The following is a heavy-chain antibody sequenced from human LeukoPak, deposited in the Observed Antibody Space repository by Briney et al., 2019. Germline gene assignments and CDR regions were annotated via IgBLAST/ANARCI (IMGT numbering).Heavy chain of an antibody. V-gene: IGHV3-23*01. J-gene: IGHJ4*02. CDR3: XXXXXXIVVVSKHFDY. CDR2: ISGSGGST. CDR1: GFTFSSYG. D-gene: IGHD3-22*01. Sequence: GTLRLSCAASGFTFSSYGMSWVRQAPGKGLEWVSAISGSGGSTYYADSVKGRFTISRDNSKNTLYLQMNSLRAEDTAVYYXXXXXXXIVVVSKHFDYWGQGTLVTVSS.